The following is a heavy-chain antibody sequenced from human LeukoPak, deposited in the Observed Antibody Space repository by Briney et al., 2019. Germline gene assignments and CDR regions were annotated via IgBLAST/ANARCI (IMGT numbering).Heavy chain of an antibody. CDR3: ARDWKLSLSYYYGSGSSNGAFDI. Sequence: GASVKVSCKASGFRLTDFDVVWVRQAPGQGLEWMGWINGYRGNPNYAEKFQGTVTMTTDTSTNTAYMELRSLRSDDTAVYYCARDWKLSLSYYYGSGSSNGAFDIWGQGTMVTVSS. D-gene: IGHD3-10*01. CDR2: INGYRGNP. J-gene: IGHJ3*02. CDR1: GFRLTDFD. V-gene: IGHV1-18*01.